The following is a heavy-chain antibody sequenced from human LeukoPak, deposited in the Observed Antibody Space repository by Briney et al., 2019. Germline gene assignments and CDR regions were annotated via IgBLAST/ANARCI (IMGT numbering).Heavy chain of an antibody. Sequence: GGPLRLSCAASGFTFSSYSMNWVRQAPGKGLEWVSYISSSSSTIYYADSVKGRFTISRDNAKNSLYLQMNSLRDEDTAVYYCARGDEYSSSSVADYWGQGTLVTVSS. J-gene: IGHJ4*02. CDR1: GFTFSSYS. CDR3: ARGDEYSSSSVADY. V-gene: IGHV3-48*02. CDR2: ISSSSSTI. D-gene: IGHD6-6*01.